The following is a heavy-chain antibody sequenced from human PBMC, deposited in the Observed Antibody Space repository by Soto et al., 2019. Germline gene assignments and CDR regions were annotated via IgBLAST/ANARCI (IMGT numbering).Heavy chain of an antibody. J-gene: IGHJ4*02. CDR1: GINFNNAW. CDR2: VKSKSNGETV. Sequence: EVQLVESGGGLLKPGGSLRLSCLASGINFNNAWMSWVRQAPGKGLEWVGRVKSKSNGETVDYAAPGKGRFAISRDDSRETLDLHIHNLTTADAAGYYGTPEMLPIPLRVSFNQERWGPGQRVTVSS. D-gene: IGHD1-1*01. V-gene: IGHV3-15*01. CDR3: TPEMLPIPLRVSFNQER.